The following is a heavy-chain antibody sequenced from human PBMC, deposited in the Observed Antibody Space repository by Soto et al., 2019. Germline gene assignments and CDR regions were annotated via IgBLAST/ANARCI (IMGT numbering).Heavy chain of an antibody. V-gene: IGHV4-30-4*01. D-gene: IGHD3-22*01. CDR2: IYYSGST. J-gene: IGHJ4*02. CDR3: ARANYDSSTYYLDY. Sequence: QVQLQESGPGLVKPSQTLSLTCTVSGASISSGDYYWTWIRQPPGKGLEWIGSIYYSGSTYYNPSLKSRVTISVDTSNNQFSLNLSSVTAAHTAVYYCARANYDSSTYYLDYWGQGTLVTVSS. CDR1: GASISSGDYY.